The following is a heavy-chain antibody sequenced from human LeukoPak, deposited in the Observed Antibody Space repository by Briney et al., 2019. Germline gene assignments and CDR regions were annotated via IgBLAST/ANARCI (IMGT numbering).Heavy chain of an antibody. V-gene: IGHV4-34*01. CDR3: ARGQYQLLWRYFDY. CDR2: INHSGST. Sequence: PSETLSLTCAVYGGSFSGYYWCWIRQPPGKGLEWIGEINHSGSTNYNPSLKSRVTISVDTSKNQFSLKLSSVTAADTAVYYCARGQYQLLWRYFDYWGQGTLVTVSS. D-gene: IGHD2-2*01. J-gene: IGHJ4*02. CDR1: GGSFSGYY.